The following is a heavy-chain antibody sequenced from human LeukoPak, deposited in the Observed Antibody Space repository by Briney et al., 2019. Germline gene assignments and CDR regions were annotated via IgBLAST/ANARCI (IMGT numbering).Heavy chain of an antibody. CDR3: ARGWGYSSGWYAFDY. V-gene: IGHV4-34*01. Sequence: SETLSLTCAVYGGSFSGYYWSWIRQPPGKGLEWIGEINHSGSTNYNPSLKSRVTISVDTPKNQFSLKLSSVTAADTAVYYCARGWGYSSGWYAFDYWGQGTLVTVSS. CDR1: GGSFSGYY. CDR2: INHSGST. D-gene: IGHD6-19*01. J-gene: IGHJ4*02.